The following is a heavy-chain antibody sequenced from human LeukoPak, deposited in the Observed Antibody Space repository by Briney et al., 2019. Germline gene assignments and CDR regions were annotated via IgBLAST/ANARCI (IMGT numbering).Heavy chain of an antibody. CDR3: ARGPSIAAAGDYYYYYMDV. CDR2: IYYSGST. V-gene: IGHV4-39*07. CDR1: GGSISSSSYY. J-gene: IGHJ6*03. D-gene: IGHD6-13*01. Sequence: EASETLSLTCTVSGGSISSSSYYWGWIRQPPGKGLEWIGSIYYSGSTYYNPSLKSRVTISVDTSKNQFSLKLSSVTAADTAVYYCARGPSIAAAGDYYYYYMDVWGKGTTVTVSS.